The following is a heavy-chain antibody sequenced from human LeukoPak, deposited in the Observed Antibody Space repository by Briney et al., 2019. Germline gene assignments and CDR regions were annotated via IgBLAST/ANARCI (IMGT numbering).Heavy chain of an antibody. CDR2: INHSGGT. V-gene: IGHV4-34*01. CDR1: GGSFSGYY. CDR3: ASSRRYYYDSSGYYAFDI. J-gene: IGHJ3*02. D-gene: IGHD3-22*01. Sequence: KPSETLSLTCAVYGGSFSGYYWSWIRQPPGKGLEWIGEINHSGGTNYNPSLKSRVTISVDTSKNQFSLKLSSVTAADTAVYYCASSRRYYYDSSGYYAFDIWGQGTMVTVSS.